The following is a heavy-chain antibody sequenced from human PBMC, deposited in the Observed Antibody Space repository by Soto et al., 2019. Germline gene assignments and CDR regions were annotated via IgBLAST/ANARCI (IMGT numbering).Heavy chain of an antibody. V-gene: IGHV3-15*01. CDR3: TTDSLVLRFLEWAFDP. Sequence: EVQLVESGGGLVKPGGSLRLSCAASGITFSNAWMSWVRQAPGKGLEWVGRSKSKTDGGTTDYAAPVKGRFTISRDDSNNTLYLQMNSLETEDTAVYYCTTDSLVLRFLEWAFDPWGQGTLVTVSS. CDR1: GITFSNAW. CDR2: SKSKTDGGTT. D-gene: IGHD3-3*01. J-gene: IGHJ5*02.